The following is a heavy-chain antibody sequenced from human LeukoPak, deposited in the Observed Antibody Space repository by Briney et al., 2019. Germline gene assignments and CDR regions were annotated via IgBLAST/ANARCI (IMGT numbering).Heavy chain of an antibody. CDR1: GGSLSSYY. Sequence: PSETLSLTCTVSGGSLSSYYWSWVRQPAGKGLEWIGRIYSSGSTNYNPSLKSRVTMSVDTSKNQFSLNLSSVTVADTAVYYCVREGRYGDYEGYWGQGTLVTVSS. V-gene: IGHV4-4*07. D-gene: IGHD4-17*01. CDR3: VREGRYGDYEGY. J-gene: IGHJ4*02. CDR2: IYSSGST.